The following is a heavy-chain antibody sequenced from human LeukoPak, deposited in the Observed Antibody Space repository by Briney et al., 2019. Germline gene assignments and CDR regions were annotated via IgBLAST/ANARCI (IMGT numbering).Heavy chain of an antibody. D-gene: IGHD3-22*01. V-gene: IGHV3-30*02. CDR2: IRYDGSNK. CDR3: AKDGPLYDSSGYYYFWFDP. Sequence: PGGSLRLSCAASGFTFSSYGMHWVRQAPGKGLEWVAFIRYDGSNKYYADSVKGRFTISRDNSKNTLYLQMNSLRAEDTAVYYCAKDGPLYDSSGYYYFWFDPWGQGTLVTVSS. J-gene: IGHJ5*02. CDR1: GFTFSSYG.